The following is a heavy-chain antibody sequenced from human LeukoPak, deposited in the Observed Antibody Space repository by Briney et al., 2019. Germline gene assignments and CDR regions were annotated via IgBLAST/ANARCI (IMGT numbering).Heavy chain of an antibody. CDR3: ARHNCYDS. CDR1: GYTFSNFW. CDR2: IYGGDSNT. D-gene: IGHD3-16*01. Sequence: GESLKISCKGSGYTFSNFWIAWVRQMPGKGLERMGMIYGGDSNTRYSPSFQGQVTISADKSTGTAYLQWTSLTASDTAMYYCARHNCYDSWGRGTLVTVSS. V-gene: IGHV5-51*01. J-gene: IGHJ4*02.